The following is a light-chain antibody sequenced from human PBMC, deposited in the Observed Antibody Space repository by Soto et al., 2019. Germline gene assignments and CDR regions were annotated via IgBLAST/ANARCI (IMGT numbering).Light chain of an antibody. J-gene: IGKJ5*01. V-gene: IGKV3-15*01. Sequence: EIVMTQSPATLSVSPGERATLSCRAGQSVSSNLAWYQQKPGQAPRLLIYGASTRATGIPARFSGSGSGTEFTLTISSLQSEDFAVYYCHQYNNWPITFGQGTRLEI. CDR1: QSVSSN. CDR2: GAS. CDR3: HQYNNWPIT.